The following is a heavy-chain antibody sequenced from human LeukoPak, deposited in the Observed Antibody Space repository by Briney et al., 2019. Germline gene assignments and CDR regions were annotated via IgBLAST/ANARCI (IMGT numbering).Heavy chain of an antibody. V-gene: IGHV3-15*01. CDR1: GFTFSNAW. D-gene: IGHD4-17*01. J-gene: IGHJ4*02. Sequence: GGSLRLSCAASGFTFSNAWMSWVRQAPGKGLEWVGRIKSKTDGGTTDYAAPVKGRFTISRDDSKNTLYLQMNSLKTEDTAVYYCTTDHWEEWYGDYARTVDYWGQGTLVTVSS. CDR2: IKSKTDGGTT. CDR3: TTDHWEEWYGDYARTVDY.